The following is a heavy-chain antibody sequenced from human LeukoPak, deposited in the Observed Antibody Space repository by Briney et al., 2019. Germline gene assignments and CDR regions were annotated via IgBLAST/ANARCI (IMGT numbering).Heavy chain of an antibody. CDR2: ISAYNGNT. CDR3: ARGDRAVAGTYDI. CDR1: GYTFTSYG. Sequence: ASVKVSCKASGYTFTSYGISWVRQAPGQGLEWMGWISAYNGNTNYAQKFQGRVTITADKSTSTAYMELSSLRSEDTAVYYCARGDRAVAGTYDIWGQGTMVTVSS. V-gene: IGHV1-18*01. D-gene: IGHD6-19*01. J-gene: IGHJ3*02.